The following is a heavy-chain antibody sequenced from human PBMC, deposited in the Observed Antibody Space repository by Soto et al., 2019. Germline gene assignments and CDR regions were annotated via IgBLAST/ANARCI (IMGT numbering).Heavy chain of an antibody. Sequence: ASVKVSCKASGYIFTSVVISWVRQAPGQGLEWMGWISAYNGNTNYAQNLQGRVTMTTDTSTSTAYMELRSLRSDDTAVYYCARDNSRLYFDYWGQGALVTVSS. J-gene: IGHJ4*02. CDR3: ARDNSRLYFDY. CDR2: ISAYNGNT. V-gene: IGHV1-18*01. CDR1: GYIFTSVV. D-gene: IGHD1-26*01.